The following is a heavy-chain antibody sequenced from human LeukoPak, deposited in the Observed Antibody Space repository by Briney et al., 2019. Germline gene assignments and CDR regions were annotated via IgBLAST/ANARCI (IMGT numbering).Heavy chain of an antibody. V-gene: IGHV3-21*01. CDR1: GGTFSSYS. J-gene: IGHJ5*02. D-gene: IGHD1-26*01. CDR3: ARGGSVGANNWFDP. Sequence: SCKASGGTFSSYSMNWVRQAPGKGLEWVSSISSSSSYIYYADSVKGRFTISRDNAKNSLYLQMNSLRAEDTAVYYCARGGSVGANNWFDPWGQGTLVTVSS. CDR2: ISSSSSYI.